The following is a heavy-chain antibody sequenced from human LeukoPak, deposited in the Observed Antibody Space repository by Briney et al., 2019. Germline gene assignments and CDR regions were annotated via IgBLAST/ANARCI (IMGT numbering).Heavy chain of an antibody. CDR3: ASLIAGGRGAENWFDP. Sequence: GGSLRLSCAASGFTFSSYEMSWVRQAPGKGLEWVSYISSSGSTIYYADSVKGRFTISRDNAKNSLYLQMNSLRAEDTAVYYCASLIAGGRGAENWFDPWGQGTLVTVSS. J-gene: IGHJ5*02. CDR2: ISSSGSTI. CDR1: GFTFSSYE. V-gene: IGHV3-48*03. D-gene: IGHD1-26*01.